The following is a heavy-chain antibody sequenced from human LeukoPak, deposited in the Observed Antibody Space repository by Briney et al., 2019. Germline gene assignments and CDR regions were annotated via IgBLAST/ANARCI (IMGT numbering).Heavy chain of an antibody. CDR2: INPSGGST. CDR1: GYHFISHY. D-gene: IGHD2-8*01. J-gene: IGHJ6*02. Sequence: GASVEVSFQASGYHFISHYMHWVRPGPGPGLEWMGIINPSGGSTSYAQKFQDRVTMTRDTSTSTVYMELSSLKSEDTAVYYCAREDVVLVDAVRYYYYGMDVWGQGTTVTVSS. V-gene: IGHV1-46*01. CDR3: AREDVVLVDAVRYYYYGMDV.